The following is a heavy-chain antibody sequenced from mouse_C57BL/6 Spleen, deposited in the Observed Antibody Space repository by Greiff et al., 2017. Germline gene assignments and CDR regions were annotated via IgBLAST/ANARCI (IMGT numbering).Heavy chain of an antibody. V-gene: IGHV1-59*01. CDR1: GYTFTSYW. Sequence: QVQLQQPGAELVRPGTSVKLSCKASGYTFTSYWMHWVKQRPGQGLEWIGVIDPSDSYTNYNQKFKGKATLTVDTSSSTAYMPLSSLTSEDSAVYYCARDYYGSSYWFAYWGQGTLVTVSA. D-gene: IGHD1-1*01. CDR2: IDPSDSYT. CDR3: ARDYYGSSYWFAY. J-gene: IGHJ3*01.